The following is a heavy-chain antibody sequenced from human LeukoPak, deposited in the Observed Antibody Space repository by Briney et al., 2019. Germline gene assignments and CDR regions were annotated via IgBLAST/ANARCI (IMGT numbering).Heavy chain of an antibody. CDR1: GGTFSSYA. V-gene: IGHV1-69*05. J-gene: IGHJ4*02. CDR3: ARLVTMVRGGIEDNY. D-gene: IGHD3-10*01. CDR2: IIPIFGTA. Sequence: GASVKVSCKASGGTFSSYAISWVRQAPGQGLEWMGGIIPIFGTANYAQKFQGRVTITTDESTSTAYMELSSLRSEDTAVYYCARLVTMVRGGIEDNYWGQGTLVTVSS.